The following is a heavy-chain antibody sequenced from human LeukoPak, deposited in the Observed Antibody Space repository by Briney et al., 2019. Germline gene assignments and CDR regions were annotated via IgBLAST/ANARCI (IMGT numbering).Heavy chain of an antibody. CDR3: AQDLPTAITVRPHY. D-gene: IGHD2-2*02. J-gene: IGHJ4*02. V-gene: IGHV3-23*01. CDR2: ISSSGGSP. CDR1: GFTFSSYA. Sequence: PGGSLRLSCAASGFTFSSYAMSWVRQAPGKGLEWVSGISSSGGSPYYADSVKGRFTISRDNSKNTLYLRMNSLRAEDTAVYYCAQDLPTAITVRPHYWGQGTLVTVSS.